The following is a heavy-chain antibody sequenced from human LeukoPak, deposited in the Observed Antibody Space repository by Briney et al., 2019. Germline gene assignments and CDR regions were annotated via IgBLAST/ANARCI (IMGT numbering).Heavy chain of an antibody. Sequence: GASVKVSCKAFGYTFTSYYMHWVRQAPGQGLEWMGIINPSGGSTSYAQKFQGRVTMTRDTSTSTVYMELSSLRSEDTAVYYCARVRGSSLSYYYMDVWGKGTTVTVSS. CDR3: ARVRGSSLSYYYMDV. V-gene: IGHV1-46*01. CDR2: INPSGGST. CDR1: GYTFTSYY. J-gene: IGHJ6*03. D-gene: IGHD6-13*01.